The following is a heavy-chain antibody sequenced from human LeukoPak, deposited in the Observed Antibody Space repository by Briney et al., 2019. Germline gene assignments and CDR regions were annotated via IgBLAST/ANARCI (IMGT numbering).Heavy chain of an antibody. Sequence: GGSLRLSCAASGFTFSSYAMSWVRQAPGKGLEWVSSITSSSSYIYYADSVKGRFTISRDNAKNSLYLQMDSLRVEDTAEYYCARDPYSGNYGAYYYYYMDVWGKGTTVTVSS. J-gene: IGHJ6*03. CDR1: GFTFSSYA. D-gene: IGHD1-26*01. V-gene: IGHV3-21*06. CDR2: ITSSSSYI. CDR3: ARDPYSGNYGAYYYYYMDV.